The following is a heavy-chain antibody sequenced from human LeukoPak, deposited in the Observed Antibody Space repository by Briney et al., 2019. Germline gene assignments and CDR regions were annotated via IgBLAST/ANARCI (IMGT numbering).Heavy chain of an antibody. CDR2: INNDGSGT. D-gene: IGHD2-15*01. Sequence: GGSLRLSCAASGFTFSSYAMHWVRQAPGKGPVWVSRINNDGSGTTYADSVKGRFTIPRDDAKNTLYLQMNSLRAEDTAVYYCVRGGESTWSWGQGTLVTVSS. J-gene: IGHJ5*02. CDR1: GFTFSSYA. V-gene: IGHV3-74*01. CDR3: VRGGESTWS.